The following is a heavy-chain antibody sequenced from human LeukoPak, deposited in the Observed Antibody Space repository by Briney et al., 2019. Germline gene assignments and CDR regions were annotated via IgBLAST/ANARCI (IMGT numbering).Heavy chain of an antibody. CDR3: ARANDYGDPLPRYMDV. CDR2: IYHSGST. D-gene: IGHD4-17*01. V-gene: IGHV4-4*02. CDR1: GGSISSRNW. J-gene: IGHJ6*03. Sequence: SETLSLTCAVSGGSISSRNWWSWVRQPPGKGLEWIGEIYHSGSTNYNPSLKSRVTISVDKSKNQFSLKLSSVTAADMAVYYCARANDYGDPLPRYMDVWGKGTTVTVSS.